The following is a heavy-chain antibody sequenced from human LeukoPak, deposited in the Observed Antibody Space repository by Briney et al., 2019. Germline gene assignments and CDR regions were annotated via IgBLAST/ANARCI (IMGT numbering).Heavy chain of an antibody. CDR3: AKNGGPHGMDV. D-gene: IGHD3-16*01. Sequence: GGSLRLSCATSGFTFSSIWMSWVRQAPGKGLEWVANIKHDGSETNYVDSVKGRFTISRDNAKNSLRLQMNSLRVEDTAVYYCAKNGGPHGMDVWGQGTTVTVSS. V-gene: IGHV3-7*02. CDR1: GFTFSSIW. J-gene: IGHJ6*02. CDR2: IKHDGSET.